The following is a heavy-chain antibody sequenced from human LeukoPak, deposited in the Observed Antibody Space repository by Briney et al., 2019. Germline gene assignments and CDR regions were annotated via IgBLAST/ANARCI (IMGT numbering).Heavy chain of an antibody. J-gene: IGHJ4*02. D-gene: IGHD3-10*01. CDR2: ISYDGSNK. V-gene: IGHV3-30*03. Sequence: PGGSLRLSCAASGFTFSTYAMHWGRQAPGKGLEWVAVISYDGSNKYYADSVKGRFIISRDNSKNTLYLQMNSLRAEDTAVYYCARGIGELLGRGSYWGQGTLVTVSS. CDR1: GFTFSTYA. CDR3: ARGIGELLGRGSY.